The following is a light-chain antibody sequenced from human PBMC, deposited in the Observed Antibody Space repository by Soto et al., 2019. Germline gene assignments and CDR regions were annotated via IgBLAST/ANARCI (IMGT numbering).Light chain of an antibody. J-gene: IGKJ2*01. CDR2: ATT. CDR1: QTVISY. V-gene: IGKV1-39*01. CDR3: QQNYNTPPYT. Sequence: DIQLTQSPSSLSSSVGDRVTITFRPIQTVISYLNWYQQKPGQDPKLLIYATTHLQSGVPSRFSGSGSGKEFTLTISSLHPEEFATYFCQQNYNTPPYTFGQGTNVDIK.